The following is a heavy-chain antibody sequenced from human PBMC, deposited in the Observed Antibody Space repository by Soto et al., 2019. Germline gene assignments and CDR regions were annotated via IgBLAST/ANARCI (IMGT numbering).Heavy chain of an antibody. CDR3: ARLVGASNWFEH. D-gene: IGHD1-26*01. Sequence: GASVKVSCKASGYTFTGYHIHWVRQAPGQGLEWMGWINTNSGDNNYAQKFRGWVTMRRDTSINTAYVELGRLTSDETAVYYCARLVGASNWFEHWGQGTMLTVSS. CDR1: GYTFTGYH. CDR2: INTNSGDN. V-gene: IGHV1-2*04. J-gene: IGHJ5*02.